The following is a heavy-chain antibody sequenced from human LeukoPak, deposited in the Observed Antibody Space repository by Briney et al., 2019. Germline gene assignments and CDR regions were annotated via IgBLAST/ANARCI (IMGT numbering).Heavy chain of an antibody. CDR2: ISYDGSST. D-gene: IGHD6-19*01. CDR3: AREAAVAGIYFDS. J-gene: IGHJ4*02. CDR1: GFTFSTYW. Sequence: GGSLRLSCVASGFTFSTYWMHWVRQAPGKGLVWVSRISYDGSSTNYADSVKGRFSISRDNAKNTAYLQMNSLRAEDTAVYYCAREAAVAGIYFDSWGQRTLVTVSS. V-gene: IGHV3-74*01.